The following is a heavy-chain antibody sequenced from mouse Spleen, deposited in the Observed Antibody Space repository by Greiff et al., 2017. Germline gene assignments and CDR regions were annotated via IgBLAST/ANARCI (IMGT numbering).Heavy chain of an antibody. CDR3: ARRGVYGNYDFDY. Sequence: VQLKESGPELVKPGASVKVSCKASGYAFTSYNMYWVKQSHGKSLEWIGYIDPYNGGTSYNQKFKGKATLTVDKSSSTAYMHLNSLTSEDSAVYYCARRGVYGNYDFDYWGQGTTLTVSS. V-gene: IGHV1S135*01. CDR2: IDPYNGGT. D-gene: IGHD2-1*01. CDR1: GYAFTSYN. J-gene: IGHJ2*01.